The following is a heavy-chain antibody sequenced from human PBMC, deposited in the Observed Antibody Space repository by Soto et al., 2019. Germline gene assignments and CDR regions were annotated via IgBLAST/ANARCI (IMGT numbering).Heavy chain of an antibody. CDR3: TCHSSSDWYERDY. D-gene: IGHD6-19*01. J-gene: IGHJ4*02. CDR2: IRSKANNYAT. CDR1: GFTFSDSA. V-gene: IGHV3-73*01. Sequence: EVQLVESGGGLVQPGGALKLSCTASGFTFSDSAIHWVRQASGKGLEWLGRIRSKANNYATTYAASMKGRFTISRDDSKNTAYLQLNSLKPEDTAVYYCTCHSSSDWYERDYWGPGTLVTVSS.